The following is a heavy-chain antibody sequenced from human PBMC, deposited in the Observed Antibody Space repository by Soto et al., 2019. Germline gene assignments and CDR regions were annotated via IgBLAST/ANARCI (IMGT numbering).Heavy chain of an antibody. CDR2: INGDGRTT. CDR3: ARAAYGEYWFDP. J-gene: IGHJ5*02. Sequence: GGSLRLSCAASGFTFSGYWMHWVRQAPGRGLMWVSRINGDGRTTNYADSVKGRFTISRENAKNTLYLQMNSLRAEDTAVYYCARAAYGEYWFDPWGQGTLVTVSS. V-gene: IGHV3-74*01. CDR1: GFTFSGYW. D-gene: IGHD4-17*01.